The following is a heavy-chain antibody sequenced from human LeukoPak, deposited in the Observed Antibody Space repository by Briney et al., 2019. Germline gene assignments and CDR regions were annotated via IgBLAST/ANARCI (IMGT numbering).Heavy chain of an antibody. CDR2: IYYSGST. V-gene: IGHV4-31*03. CDR1: GGSISSGGYY. CDR3: ARTRNGFGELLFNY. Sequence: SQTLSLTCTVSGGSISSGGYYWSWIRQHPGKGLEWIGYIYYSGSTYYNPSLKSRVTISVDTSKNQFSLKLSSVTAADTAVYYCARTRNGFGELLFNYWGQGTLVTVSS. J-gene: IGHJ4*02. D-gene: IGHD3-10*01.